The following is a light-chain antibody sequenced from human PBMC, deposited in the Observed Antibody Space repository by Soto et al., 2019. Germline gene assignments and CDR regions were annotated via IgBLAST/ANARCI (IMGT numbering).Light chain of an antibody. CDR2: YDS. CDR1: NIGSKS. J-gene: IGLJ2*01. CDR3: QVWDSSSDRYVV. Sequence: SYELTQPPSVSVAPGKTARITCGGSNIGSKSVHWYQQKPGQAPVLVIYYDSDRPSGIPERFSGSNSGNTATLTISSVEAGDEADYYCQVWDSSSDRYVVFGGGTKLTVL. V-gene: IGLV3-21*04.